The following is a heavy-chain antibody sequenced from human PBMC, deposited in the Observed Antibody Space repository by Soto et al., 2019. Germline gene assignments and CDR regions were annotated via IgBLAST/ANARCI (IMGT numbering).Heavy chain of an antibody. J-gene: IGHJ4*02. CDR3: AKDGAFYDFVTGYYLTGHYFDY. CDR1: GFIFNNYA. D-gene: IGHD3-9*01. V-gene: IGHV3-23*01. CDR2: ISAGGGSP. Sequence: GGSLRLSCAASGFIFNNYAMSWVRQAPGKGLEWVSFISAGGGSPNYADSVKGQFTISRDNSKNMVYLQMNSLRAEDTAVYYCAKDGAFYDFVTGYYLTGHYFDYWGQGTPVTVSS.